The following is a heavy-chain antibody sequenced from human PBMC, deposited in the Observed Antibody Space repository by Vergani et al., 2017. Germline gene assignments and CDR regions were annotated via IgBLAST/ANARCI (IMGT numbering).Heavy chain of an antibody. J-gene: IGHJ6*03. V-gene: IGHV4-38-2*02. D-gene: IGHD2-2*02. Sequence: QVQLQESGPGLLKPSETLSLTCTVSGYSISSGYYWGWIRQPPGKGLEWIGSISHSGYTFYSPSLKSRVSMSVDTSKNQFSLKLSSVTAADTAVYYCARGVTLVAAAIQKYYYMDVWGKGTTVTVSS. CDR3: ARGVTLVAAAIQKYYYMDV. CDR1: GYSISSGYY. CDR2: ISHSGYT.